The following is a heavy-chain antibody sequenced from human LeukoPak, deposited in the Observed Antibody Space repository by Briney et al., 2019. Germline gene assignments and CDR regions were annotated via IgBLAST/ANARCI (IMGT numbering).Heavy chain of an antibody. Sequence: PGGSLRLSCTASGFTFSSYGIHWVRQAPGKGLEWVAFILSDATKAYYVDSVRGRFTLSRDNSKNTVYLQMNSLRVEDTAVYHCVKDTIAAVGTRGFDYWGQGTLVAVSS. D-gene: IGHD6-13*01. CDR2: ILSDATKA. J-gene: IGHJ4*02. V-gene: IGHV3-30*02. CDR3: VKDTIAAVGTRGFDY. CDR1: GFTFSSYG.